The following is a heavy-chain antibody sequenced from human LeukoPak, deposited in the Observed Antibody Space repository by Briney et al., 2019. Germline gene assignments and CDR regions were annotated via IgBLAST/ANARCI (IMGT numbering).Heavy chain of an antibody. D-gene: IGHD3-10*01. CDR3: ARDHGGWFGEIDAFDI. CDR1: GYTLTGYY. Sequence: ASLKPSCKASGYTLTGYYMHWVRQSPGPGLEWMRWINPNSGGTIYAQKFQGRVTMTRDTSISTAYMELSRLRSDDTAVYYCARDHGGWFGEIDAFDIWGQGTMVTVSS. J-gene: IGHJ3*02. V-gene: IGHV1-2*02. CDR2: INPNSGGT.